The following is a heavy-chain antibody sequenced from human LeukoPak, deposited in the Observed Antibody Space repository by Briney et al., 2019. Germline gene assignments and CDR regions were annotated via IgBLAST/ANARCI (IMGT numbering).Heavy chain of an antibody. CDR2: ISGSGGST. Sequence: GGSLRLSCAASGFTFSSYAMSWVRQAPGKGLEWVSAISGSGGSTYYADSVKGRYTISRDNSKNTLYLQMNSLRAEDTAVYYCATHDYLNWFDPWGQGTLVTVSS. V-gene: IGHV3-23*01. CDR3: ATHDYLNWFDP. CDR1: GFTFSSYA. J-gene: IGHJ5*02. D-gene: IGHD4-11*01.